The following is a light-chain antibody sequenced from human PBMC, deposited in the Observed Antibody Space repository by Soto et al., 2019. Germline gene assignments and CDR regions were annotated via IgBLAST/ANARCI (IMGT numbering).Light chain of an antibody. V-gene: IGKV3-11*01. CDR1: QSVSRY. CDR2: DAS. J-gene: IGKJ1*01. Sequence: DIVMTQSPATLSVSPGERATLSCRASQSVSRYLAWYQQKPGQAPRLLIYDASNRATGIPARFSGSGSGTDFTLTISSLEPEDFALYYCQQRSNWPRTFGQGTKVDIK. CDR3: QQRSNWPRT.